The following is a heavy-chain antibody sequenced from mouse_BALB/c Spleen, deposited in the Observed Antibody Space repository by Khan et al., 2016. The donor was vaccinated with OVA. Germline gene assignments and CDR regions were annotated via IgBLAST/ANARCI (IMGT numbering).Heavy chain of an antibody. D-gene: IGHD1-1*01. V-gene: IGHV1-7*01. CDR3: ANHGSSSAWLTY. J-gene: IGHJ3*01. CDR2: INPSTGYT. Sequence: VQLQQSGAELANPGASVKMSCKASGYTFTSYWMHWVKQRPGQGLEWIGYINPSTGYTEYNQRFKDKATLPADKSSSTAYMQLSSLTSEESAVYYCANHGSSSAWLTYWSQGTLVTVSA. CDR1: GYTFTSYW.